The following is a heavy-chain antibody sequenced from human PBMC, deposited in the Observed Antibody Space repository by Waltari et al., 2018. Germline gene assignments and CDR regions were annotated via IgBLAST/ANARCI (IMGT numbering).Heavy chain of an antibody. Sequence: QVQLVQSGAEVKKPGSSVKVSCKASGGTFSSYAISWVRQAPGQGLEGLGGVIPIFGTANDAQKFQGRVTITADESTSTAYMELSSLRSEDTAVYYCARESGYCSSTSCYSWGQGTLVTVSS. V-gene: IGHV1-69*12. CDR3: ARESGYCSSTSCYS. CDR1: GGTFSSYA. D-gene: IGHD2-2*01. CDR2: VIPIFGTA. J-gene: IGHJ5*02.